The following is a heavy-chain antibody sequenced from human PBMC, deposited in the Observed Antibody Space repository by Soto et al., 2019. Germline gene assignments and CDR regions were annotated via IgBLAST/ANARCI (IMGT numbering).Heavy chain of an antibody. CDR2: ISAYNGNT. D-gene: IGHD3-3*01. J-gene: IGHJ4*02. CDR1: GYTFTSYG. CDR3: ARGNTDTITIFGVVINLPDY. V-gene: IGHV1-18*01. Sequence: QVQLVQSGAEVKKPGASVKVSCKASGYTFTSYGISSVRQAPGQGLEWMGWISAYNGNTNYAQKLQGRVTMTTDTSTSTAYMQLRSLRSDDTAVYYCARGNTDTITIFGVVINLPDYWGQGTLVTVSS.